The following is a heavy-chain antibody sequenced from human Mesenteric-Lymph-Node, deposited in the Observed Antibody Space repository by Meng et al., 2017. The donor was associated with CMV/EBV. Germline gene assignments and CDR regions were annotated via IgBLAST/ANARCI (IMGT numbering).Heavy chain of an antibody. V-gene: IGHV3-7*01. CDR1: GFTFSSYW. J-gene: IGHJ6*02. CDR2: IKQDGSEK. D-gene: IGHD3-9*01. Sequence: GESLKISCAASGFTFSSYWMSWVRQAPGKGLEWVANIKQDGSEKYYVDSVKGRFTISRDNAKNSQYLQMNSLRAEDTAVYYCAREVLRYFDWLYGMDVWGQGTTVTVSS. CDR3: AREVLRYFDWLYGMDV.